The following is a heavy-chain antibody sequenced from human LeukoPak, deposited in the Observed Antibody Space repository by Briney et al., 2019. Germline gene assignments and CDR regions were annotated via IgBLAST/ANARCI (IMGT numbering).Heavy chain of an antibody. CDR2: INHSGST. CDR3: ARDRVYDFWSGYPNWFDP. V-gene: IGHV4-34*01. Sequence: SETLSLTCAVYGGSFSGYYWSWIRQPPGKGLEWIGEINHSGSTNYNPSLKSRVTISVDTSKNQFSLKVSSVPAADTAVYYCARDRVYDFWSGYPNWFDPWGQGTLVTVSS. D-gene: IGHD3-3*01. J-gene: IGHJ5*02. CDR1: GGSFSGYY.